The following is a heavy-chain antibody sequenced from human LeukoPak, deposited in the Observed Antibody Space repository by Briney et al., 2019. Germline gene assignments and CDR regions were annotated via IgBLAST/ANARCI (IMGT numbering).Heavy chain of an antibody. V-gene: IGHV3-23*01. CDR1: GFTFSSYA. J-gene: IGHJ6*03. Sequence: PGGSLRLSCAASGFTFSSYAMSWVRQAPGKGLEWVSAISGSGGSTYYADSVKGRFTISRDNSKNTLYLQMNSLRAEDTAVYYCARGGDFWSGYYRGYYYYMDVWGKGTTVTVSS. D-gene: IGHD3-3*01. CDR3: ARGGDFWSGYYRGYYYYMDV. CDR2: ISGSGGST.